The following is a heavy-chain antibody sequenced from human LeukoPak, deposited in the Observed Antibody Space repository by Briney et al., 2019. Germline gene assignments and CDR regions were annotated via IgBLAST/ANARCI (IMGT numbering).Heavy chain of an antibody. J-gene: IGHJ4*02. D-gene: IGHD5-18*01. CDR1: GYTFTSYH. CDR3: VREEAHTYYVDF. Sequence: GASVKVSCKTSGYTFTSYHMHWVRQAPGQGLEWVGILKSSGDTTVYAQKFQGRVSVTRDTSTSTVYMELSSLSSEDTALYYCVREEAHTYYVDFWGPGTLVTVSS. CDR2: LKSSGDTT. V-gene: IGHV1-46*01.